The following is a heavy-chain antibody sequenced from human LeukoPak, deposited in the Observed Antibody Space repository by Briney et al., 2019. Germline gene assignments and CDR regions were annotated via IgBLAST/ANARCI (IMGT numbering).Heavy chain of an antibody. CDR2: IYPGDSDT. Sequence: GESLKISCKGSGYNFTSYWIGWVRQMPGKGLEWMGIIYPGDSDTRYSPSFQGQVTISADKSISTAYLQWSSLKASDTAMYYCARHAAAYCSGGSCLTYYGMDVWGRGTTVTVSS. CDR1: GYNFTSYW. CDR3: ARHAAAYCSGGSCLTYYGMDV. V-gene: IGHV5-51*01. D-gene: IGHD2-15*01. J-gene: IGHJ6*02.